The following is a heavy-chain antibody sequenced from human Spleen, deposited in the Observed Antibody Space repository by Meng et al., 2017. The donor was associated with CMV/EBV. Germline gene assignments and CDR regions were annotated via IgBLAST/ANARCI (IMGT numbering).Heavy chain of an antibody. CDR1: SYW. CDR3: AKQQHYYDASGYLKMFYFDY. Sequence: SYWVSWVRQAPGKGLEWVASIRADRNEMYYVDSMRGRFTISRDNAKNSVYLQMNGLRVEDTAVYFCAKQQHYYDASGYLKMFYFDYWGQGTLVTVSS. V-gene: IGHV3-7*01. J-gene: IGHJ4*02. CDR2: IRADRNEM. D-gene: IGHD3-22*01.